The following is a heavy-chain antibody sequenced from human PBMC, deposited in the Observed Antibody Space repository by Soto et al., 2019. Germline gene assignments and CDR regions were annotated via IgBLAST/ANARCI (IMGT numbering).Heavy chain of an antibody. J-gene: IGHJ3*02. Sequence: EVQLVESGEGLVQPGGSLRLSCAASGFTFSSYSMNWVRQAPGKGLEWVSYISSSSSTIYYADSVKGRFTISRDNAKNSLYLQMNSLRDEDSAVYYCARDETFQSIAARPGIYDAFDIWGQGTMVTVSS. CDR2: ISSSSSTI. CDR3: ARDETFQSIAARPGIYDAFDI. V-gene: IGHV3-48*02. CDR1: GFTFSSYS. D-gene: IGHD6-6*01.